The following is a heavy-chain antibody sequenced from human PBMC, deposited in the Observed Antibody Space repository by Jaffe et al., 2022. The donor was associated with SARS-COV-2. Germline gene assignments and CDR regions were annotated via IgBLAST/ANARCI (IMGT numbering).Heavy chain of an antibody. CDR1: GFDFPTTW. CDR3: ARHASPPAIYYFDH. J-gene: IGHJ4*02. V-gene: IGHV5-51*01. Sequence: EVHLVQSGAVVKKPGESLRLSCKTSGFDFPTTWIAWVRQKPGEGLEWMGIIYPLDSETRYNPSFQGRVTIAADTSISTAYLQWTSLTAADTAIYYCARHASPPAIYYFDHWGQGALVTVSS. CDR2: IYPLDSET. D-gene: IGHD2-21*01.